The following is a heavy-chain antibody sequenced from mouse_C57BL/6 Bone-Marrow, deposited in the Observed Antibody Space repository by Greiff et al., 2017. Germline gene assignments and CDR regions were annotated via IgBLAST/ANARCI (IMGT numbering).Heavy chain of an antibody. J-gene: IGHJ2*01. CDR1: GYTFTSYW. Sequence: QVQLQQPGAELVKPGASVKMSCKASGYTFTSYWITWVKQRPGPGLEWIGDIYPGSGSTNYNEKFKSKATLTVDTSSSTAYMQLSSLTSEDSAVYYCAKGKNDGYYLDYWGQGTTLTVSS. V-gene: IGHV1-55*01. D-gene: IGHD2-3*01. CDR3: AKGKNDGYYLDY. CDR2: IYPGSGST.